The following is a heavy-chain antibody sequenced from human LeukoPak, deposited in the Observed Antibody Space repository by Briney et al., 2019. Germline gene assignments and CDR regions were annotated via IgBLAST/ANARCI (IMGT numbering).Heavy chain of an antibody. CDR2: ISGSGGST. D-gene: IGHD2-15*01. Sequence: PGGSLRLSCAASGFTFSSYAMSWVRQAPGKGLEWASAISGSGGSTYYADSVKGRFTISRDNSKNTLYLQMNSLRAEDTAVYYCAKHCSGGSCYGILDYWGQGTLVTVSS. CDR1: GFTFSSYA. V-gene: IGHV3-23*01. J-gene: IGHJ4*02. CDR3: AKHCSGGSCYGILDY.